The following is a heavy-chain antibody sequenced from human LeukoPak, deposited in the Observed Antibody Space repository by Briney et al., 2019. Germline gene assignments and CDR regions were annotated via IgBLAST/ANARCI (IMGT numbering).Heavy chain of an antibody. Sequence: GGSLRLSCAASGFTFSSYGMHWVRQAPGKGLEWVAFIRYDGSNKYYADSVKGRFTISRDNSKNTLYLQMNSLRAEDTAVYYCARPDTAMVNPFDYWGQGILVTVSS. CDR2: IRYDGSNK. V-gene: IGHV3-30*02. J-gene: IGHJ4*02. CDR1: GFTFSSYG. D-gene: IGHD5-18*01. CDR3: ARPDTAMVNPFDY.